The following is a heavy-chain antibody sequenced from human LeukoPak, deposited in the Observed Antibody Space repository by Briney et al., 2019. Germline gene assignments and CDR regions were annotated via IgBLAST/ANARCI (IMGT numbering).Heavy chain of an antibody. D-gene: IGHD3-22*01. CDR2: ISSSGSTI. CDR1: GFTFSSYE. Sequence: GGSLRLSCAAPGFTFSSYEMNWVRQAPGKGLEWVSFISSSGSTIYYADSVKGRFTVSRDSAKNSVYLQMNSLRAEDTAVYYCGSGVIFYDSSGRNYWGQGTLVTVSS. V-gene: IGHV3-48*03. CDR3: GSGVIFYDSSGRNY. J-gene: IGHJ4*02.